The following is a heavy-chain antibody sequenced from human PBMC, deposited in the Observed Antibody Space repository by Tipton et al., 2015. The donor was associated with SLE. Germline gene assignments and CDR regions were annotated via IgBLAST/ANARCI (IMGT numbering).Heavy chain of an antibody. J-gene: IGHJ6*02. Sequence: TLSLTCSVSGGSIRNYYWSWIRQPPGKGLEWIGYIYYTGTTNYNPFLKSRVTISIDTSKNQFSLKLSSVTAADTAVYYCARGMLTWRGAIIGVDVWGQGTTVNVSS. CDR1: GGSIRNYY. CDR2: IYYTGTT. D-gene: IGHD2-8*01. V-gene: IGHV4-59*08. CDR3: ARGMLTWRGAIIGVDV.